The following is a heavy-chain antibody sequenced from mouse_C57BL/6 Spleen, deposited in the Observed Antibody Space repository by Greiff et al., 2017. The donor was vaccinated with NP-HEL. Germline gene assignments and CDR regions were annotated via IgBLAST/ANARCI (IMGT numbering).Heavy chain of an antibody. V-gene: IGHV1-59*01. CDR2: IDPSDSYT. CDR3: ARSHYYGSSWGFDY. D-gene: IGHD1-1*01. J-gene: IGHJ2*01. Sequence: QVQLQQPGAELVRPGPSVKLSCKASGYTFTSYWMHWVKQRPGQGLEWIGVIDPSDSYTNYNQKFKGKATLTVDTSSSTAYMQLSSLTSEDSAVYYCARSHYYGSSWGFDYWGQGTTLTVSS. CDR1: GYTFTSYW.